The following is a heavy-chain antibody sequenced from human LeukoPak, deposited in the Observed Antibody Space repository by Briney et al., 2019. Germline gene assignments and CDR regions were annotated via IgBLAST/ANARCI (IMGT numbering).Heavy chain of an antibody. Sequence: ASVKVSCKASGYTFTGYYMHWARQAPGQGLEWMGWINPNSGGTNYAQKFQGRVTMTRDTSISTAYMELSRLRSDDTAVYYCAREVDSSSWYWYYYGMDVWGQGTTVTVSS. J-gene: IGHJ6*02. V-gene: IGHV1-2*02. CDR1: GYTFTGYY. CDR2: INPNSGGT. D-gene: IGHD6-13*01. CDR3: AREVDSSSWYWYYYGMDV.